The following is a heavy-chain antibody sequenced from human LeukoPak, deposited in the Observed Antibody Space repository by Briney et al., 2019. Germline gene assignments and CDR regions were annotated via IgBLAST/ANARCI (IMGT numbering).Heavy chain of an antibody. CDR3: ARALRSGSYYEVDY. D-gene: IGHD1-26*01. J-gene: IGHJ4*02. CDR1: GYTFTGYY. V-gene: IGHV1-2*02. Sequence: ASVKDSCKASGYTFTGYYIHWVRQAPGQGLEWMGWINPNNGGTNYAQKFQGRVTMTRDTSITTTYMDLSRLRSDDTAVYYCARALRSGSYYEVDYWGQGTLVTVSS. CDR2: INPNNGGT.